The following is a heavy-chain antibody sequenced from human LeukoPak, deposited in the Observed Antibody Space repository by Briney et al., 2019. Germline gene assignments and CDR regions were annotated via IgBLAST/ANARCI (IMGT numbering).Heavy chain of an antibody. D-gene: IGHD3-22*01. J-gene: IGHJ4*02. Sequence: GSLRLSCAASGFTFSSYAMHWVRQAPGKGLEWVAVIPYDGSNKYYADSVKGRFTISRDNSKNTLYLQMNSLRAEDTAVYYCARDPEHYYDSSGYYYGSYFDYWGQGTLVTVSS. CDR3: ARDPEHYYDSSGYYYGSYFDY. CDR1: GFTFSSYA. V-gene: IGHV3-30*04. CDR2: IPYDGSNK.